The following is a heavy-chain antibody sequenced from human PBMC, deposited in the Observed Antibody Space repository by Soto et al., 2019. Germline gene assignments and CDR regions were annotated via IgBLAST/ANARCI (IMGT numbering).Heavy chain of an antibody. CDR3: ARDQHEVVVPAAIWGYYYYYYGMDV. CDR1: GFTFSSYG. D-gene: IGHD2-2*02. Sequence: QVQLVESGGGVVQPGRSLRLSCAASGFTFSSYGMHWVRQAPGKGLEWVAVIWYDGSNKYYADSVKGRFTISRDNSKNTLYLQMNSLRAEDTAVYYCARDQHEVVVPAAIWGYYYYYYGMDVWGQGTTVTVSS. V-gene: IGHV3-33*01. CDR2: IWYDGSNK. J-gene: IGHJ6*02.